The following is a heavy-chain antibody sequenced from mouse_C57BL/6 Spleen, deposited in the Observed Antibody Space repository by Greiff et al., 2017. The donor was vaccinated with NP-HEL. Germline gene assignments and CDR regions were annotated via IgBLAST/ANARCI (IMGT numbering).Heavy chain of an antibody. CDR3: ARGDGSDYGYFDV. D-gene: IGHD1-1*01. Sequence: VQLQESGAELARPGASVKLSCKASGYTFTSYGISWVKQRTGQGLEWIGEIYPRSGNTYYNEKFKGKATLTADKSSSTAYMELRSLTAEDCAVYVGARGDGSDYGYFDVWGTGTTVTVSS. CDR2: IYPRSGNT. V-gene: IGHV1-81*01. CDR1: GYTFTSYG. J-gene: IGHJ1*03.